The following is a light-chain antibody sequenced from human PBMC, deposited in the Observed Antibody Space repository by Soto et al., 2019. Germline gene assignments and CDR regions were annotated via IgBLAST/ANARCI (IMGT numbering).Light chain of an antibody. V-gene: IGLV2-14*01. CDR1: RSDVGDYNY. CDR3: ISYTRSSTPYV. CDR2: AVS. J-gene: IGLJ1*01. Sequence: QSVLTQPASVSGSPGQSITISCTGTRSDVGDYNYVSWYHQHPGKVPNLMIYAVSNRPSGVANRCSGSNSGNTDSLTISGLQAEVEADYYCISYTRSSTPYVFGTGTEVTGL.